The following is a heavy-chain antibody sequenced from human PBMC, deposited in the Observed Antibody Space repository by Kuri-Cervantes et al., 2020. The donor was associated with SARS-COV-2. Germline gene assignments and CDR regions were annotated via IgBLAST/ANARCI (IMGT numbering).Heavy chain of an antibody. CDR2: INPNSGGT. J-gene: IGHJ6*02. D-gene: IGHD3-10*01. CDR1: GYTFTGYY. V-gene: IGHV1-2*04. CDR3: ARASVRGIIITYHSYGMDV. Sequence: ASVKVSCKASGYTFTGYYMHWVRQAPGQGLEWMGWINPNSGGTNYAQKFQGWVIMTRDTSISTAYMELSRLRSDDTAVYYCARASVRGIIITYHSYGMDVWGQGTTVTVSS.